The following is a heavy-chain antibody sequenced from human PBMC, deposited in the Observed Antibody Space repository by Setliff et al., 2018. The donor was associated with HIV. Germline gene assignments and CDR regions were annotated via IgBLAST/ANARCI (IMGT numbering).Heavy chain of an antibody. CDR2: INHSGST. Sequence: SETLSLTCAVYGGSFSGYYWSWIRQPPEKGLEWIGEINHSGSTNYNPSLKSRVTISVDTSKNQLSLKLSSVTAADTAVYYCARGLYRAPHQALGYWGQGTLVTSPQ. V-gene: IGHV4-34*01. D-gene: IGHD1-26*01. CDR3: ARGLYRAPHQALGY. CDR1: GGSFSGYY. J-gene: IGHJ4*02.